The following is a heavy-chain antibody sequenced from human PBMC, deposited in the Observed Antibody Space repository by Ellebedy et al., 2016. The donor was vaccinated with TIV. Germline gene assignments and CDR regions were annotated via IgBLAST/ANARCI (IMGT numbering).Heavy chain of an antibody. Sequence: AASVKVSCKASGGTFSSYAISWVRQAPGQGLEWMGRIIPILGIANYAQKFQGRVTITADKSTSTAYMELSSLRPEDTAVYYCARSAPTTKLSGAFDIWGQGTMVTVSS. V-gene: IGHV1-69*04. D-gene: IGHD1-1*01. CDR2: IIPILGIA. J-gene: IGHJ3*02. CDR1: GGTFSSYA. CDR3: ARSAPTTKLSGAFDI.